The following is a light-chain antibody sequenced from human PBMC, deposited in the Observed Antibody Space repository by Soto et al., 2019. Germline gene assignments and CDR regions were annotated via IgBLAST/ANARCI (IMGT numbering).Light chain of an antibody. CDR1: SSDVGGYNS. CDR2: AVT. Sequence: QSALTQPASVSGSPGLSIAISCTGTSSDVGGYNSVSWYQQHPGKAPKLVIYAVTSRPSGVSNRFSGSKSGNTASLTISGLQAEDEGDYYCSSYRTGGSYVFGTGTKLTVL. V-gene: IGLV2-14*01. J-gene: IGLJ1*01. CDR3: SSYRTGGSYV.